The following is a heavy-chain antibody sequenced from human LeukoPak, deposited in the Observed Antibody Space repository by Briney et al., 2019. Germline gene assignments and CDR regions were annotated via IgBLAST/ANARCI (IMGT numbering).Heavy chain of an antibody. CDR1: GFAFSTYS. D-gene: IGHD6-13*01. CDR2: ITSTSYAI. Sequence: PGGSLRLSCAASGFAFSTYSMNWVRQAPGKGLEWLSYITSTSYAIYYGDSVKGRFTISRDNAKNSLYLQMNSLRAEDTAVYYCARVAPGHDVGRGYFDYCGHGTLVTVSS. CDR3: ARVAPGHDVGRGYFDY. V-gene: IGHV3-48*01. J-gene: IGHJ4*01.